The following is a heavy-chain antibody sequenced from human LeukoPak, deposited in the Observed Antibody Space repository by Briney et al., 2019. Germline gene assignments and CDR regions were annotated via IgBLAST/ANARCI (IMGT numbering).Heavy chain of an antibody. J-gene: IGHJ4*02. CDR3: AKGVWNYYDTPFDY. CDR1: GFTFDDYA. D-gene: IGHD3-22*01. Sequence: GGSLRLSCATSGFTFDDYAMHWVRPAPGKGLEWVSGISWNSGSIGYADSVKGRFTISRDNAKNSLYLQMNSLRAEDTALYYCAKGVWNYYDTPFDYWGQGTLVTVSS. V-gene: IGHV3-9*01. CDR2: ISWNSGSI.